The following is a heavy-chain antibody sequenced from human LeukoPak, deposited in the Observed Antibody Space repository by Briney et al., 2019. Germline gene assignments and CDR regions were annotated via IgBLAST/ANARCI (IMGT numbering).Heavy chain of an antibody. J-gene: IGHJ4*02. CDR2: IKTKSQGGTT. D-gene: IGHD1-14*01. CDR1: GFSFSKAW. CDR3: AVGLGKTDTDY. V-gene: IGHV3-15*05. Sequence: GGALRLSCAACGFSFSKAWMNWVRQAPGNGREWGARIKTKSQGGTTDYAAPVKGRFAISRDDSENRVYLQMNSLKSEDTAVYYCAVGLGKTDTDYWGQGTLVTVSS.